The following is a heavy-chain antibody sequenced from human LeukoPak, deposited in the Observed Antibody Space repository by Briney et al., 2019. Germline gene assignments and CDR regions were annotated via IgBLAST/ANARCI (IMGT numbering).Heavy chain of an antibody. V-gene: IGHV1-69*13. CDR1: GYTFTSYY. J-gene: IGHJ4*02. CDR3: ARDRVVRGVPHRSVFDY. Sequence: ASVKVCCKPSGYTFTSYYMHWVRQAPGQGLEWMGGIIPIFGTANYAQKFQGRVTITADESTSTAYMELSSLRSEDTAVYYCARDRVVRGVPHRSVFDYWGQGTLVTVSS. D-gene: IGHD3-10*01. CDR2: IIPIFGTA.